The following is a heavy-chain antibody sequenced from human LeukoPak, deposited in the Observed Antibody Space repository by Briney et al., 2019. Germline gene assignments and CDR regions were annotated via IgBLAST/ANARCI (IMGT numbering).Heavy chain of an antibody. Sequence: SVTVSCKASGGTFSSYAISWLRQAPGQGREWMGRIIPILGIANYAQKFQGRVTITADKSTSTAYMELSSLRSEDTAVYYCARSDDYAPPFDYWGQGTLVTVSS. CDR2: IIPILGIA. V-gene: IGHV1-69*04. D-gene: IGHD4-17*01. J-gene: IGHJ4*02. CDR3: ARSDDYAPPFDY. CDR1: GGTFSSYA.